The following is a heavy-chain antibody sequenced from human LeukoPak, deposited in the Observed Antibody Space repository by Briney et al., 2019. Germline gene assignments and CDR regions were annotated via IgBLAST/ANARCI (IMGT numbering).Heavy chain of an antibody. CDR2: INGGGTGT. CDR3: AKAGAIKFDF. CDR1: GFIFSNSA. J-gene: IGHJ4*02. Sequence: GGSLRLSCAASGFIFSNSAMSWVRQAPGKGLEWVSGINGGGTGTYYAYSVRGRVTISRDNSKNTLHLDVNSVRAEDTAIYYCAKAGAIKFDFWGQGILVTVSS. V-gene: IGHV3-23*01. D-gene: IGHD1-26*01.